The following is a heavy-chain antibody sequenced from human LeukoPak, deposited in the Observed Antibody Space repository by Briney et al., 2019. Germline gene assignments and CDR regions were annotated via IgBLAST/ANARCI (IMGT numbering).Heavy chain of an antibody. CDR1: GYMFTSYA. D-gene: IGHD6-13*01. J-gene: IGHJ5*02. V-gene: IGHV1-2*06. Sequence: GASVKVSCKASGYMFTSYAIHWVRQAPGQGFEWMGRINPNSGGTNYAQKFQGRVTMTRDTSISTAYMELSRLRSDDTAVYYCARGDSSSWYRLWFDPWGQGTLVTVSS. CDR3: ARGDSSSWYRLWFDP. CDR2: INPNSGGT.